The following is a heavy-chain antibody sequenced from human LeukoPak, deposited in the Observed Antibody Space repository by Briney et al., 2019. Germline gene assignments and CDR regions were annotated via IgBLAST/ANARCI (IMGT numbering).Heavy chain of an antibody. CDR1: GFNFSNFA. CDR3: AKQTLVYDTSGYLLDC. J-gene: IGHJ4*02. CDR2: ITGSGEST. V-gene: IGHV3-23*01. D-gene: IGHD3-22*01. Sequence: GGSLRLSCAAPGFNFSNFAMSWVRQAPGKGLEWVSGITGSGESTDYADSVRGRFTISRDNSKNTVYMQMNSLTVEDTAVYYCAKQTLVYDTSGYLLDCWGQGTLVTVSS.